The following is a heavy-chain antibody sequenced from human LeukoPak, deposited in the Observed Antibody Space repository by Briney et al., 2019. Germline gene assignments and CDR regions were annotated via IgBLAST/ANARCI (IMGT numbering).Heavy chain of an antibody. CDR1: DGSITSSSYY. CDR2: IYYSGST. Sequence: PSETLSLTCTVSDGSITSSSYYWAWIRQPPGKGLEWIGSIYYSGSTYYNPSLKSRVTISVDTSKNQFSLKLSSVTAADTAVYYCARAHTMILPDYWGQGTLVTVSS. D-gene: IGHD3-22*01. CDR3: ARAHTMILPDY. V-gene: IGHV4-39*07. J-gene: IGHJ4*02.